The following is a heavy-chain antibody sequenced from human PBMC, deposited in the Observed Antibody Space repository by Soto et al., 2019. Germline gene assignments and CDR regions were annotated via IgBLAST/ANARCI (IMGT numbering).Heavy chain of an antibody. V-gene: IGHV4-59*01. CDR2: IYYSGST. D-gene: IGHD4-17*01. Sequence: NPSETLSLTCTVSGGSISSYYWSWIRQPPGKGLEWIGYIYYSGSTNYNPSLKSRVTISVDTSKNQFSLKLSSVTAADTAVYYCARRYGASFDYCGQGTLVTVSS. CDR3: ARRYGASFDY. CDR1: GGSISSYY. J-gene: IGHJ4*02.